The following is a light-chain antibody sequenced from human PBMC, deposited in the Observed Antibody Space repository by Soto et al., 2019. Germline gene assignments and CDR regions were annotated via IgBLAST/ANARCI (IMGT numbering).Light chain of an antibody. Sequence: EIVLTQSPATLSLSPGERATLSCRASQSVNSNLAWYQQKPGQAPRLLIYGASTRATGIPARFSGSGSGTDFTLTISSLEPEDFAVYYCQQRSNWPAITFGQGTLLEIK. V-gene: IGKV3-11*01. CDR1: QSVNSN. CDR3: QQRSNWPAIT. CDR2: GAS. J-gene: IGKJ5*01.